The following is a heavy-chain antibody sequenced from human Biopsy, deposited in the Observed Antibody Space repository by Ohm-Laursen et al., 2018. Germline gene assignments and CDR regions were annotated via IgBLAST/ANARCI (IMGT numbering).Heavy chain of an antibody. CDR2: ISDKANSYTT. J-gene: IGHJ5*01. CDR1: GFSFSDNY. Sequence: SLRLSCAASGFSFSDNYMDWVRQAPGPGLEWVGRISDKANSYTTDYAASVKGRFTISRDDSKNSLYLQMNSLKTEDTALYYCARAGRYCSGGGCYSWFDSWGQGTLVTVSS. D-gene: IGHD2-15*01. V-gene: IGHV3-72*01. CDR3: ARAGRYCSGGGCYSWFDS.